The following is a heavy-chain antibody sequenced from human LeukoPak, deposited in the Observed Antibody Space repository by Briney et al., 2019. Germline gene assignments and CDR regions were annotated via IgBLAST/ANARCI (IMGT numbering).Heavy chain of an antibody. CDR1: GFTFSSYW. J-gene: IGHJ4*02. CDR3: ARDGDGDSGYYLGKGDY. D-gene: IGHD3-22*01. Sequence: GGSLRLSCAASGFTFSSYWMSSVRQAPGKGLEWEANIKQDGSEKYYVDSVKGRFTIYRDNAKNSLYLQMNSLRAEDTAVYYCARDGDGDSGYYLGKGDYWGQGTLVTVSS. CDR2: IKQDGSEK. V-gene: IGHV3-7*01.